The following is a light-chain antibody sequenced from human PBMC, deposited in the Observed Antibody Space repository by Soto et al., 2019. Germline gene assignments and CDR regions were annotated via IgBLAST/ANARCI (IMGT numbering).Light chain of an antibody. CDR3: MQTLQTPYT. V-gene: IGKV2-28*01. Sequence: DIVMTQSPLSLPVTPGEPASISCKSSQSLLHSDGDNYLEWYVQKAGQSPQLLISLVSHRASGVPDRLSGSGSGTDFTLKISKVEADDVGVYYCMQTLQTPYTFGQGTQVEIK. J-gene: IGKJ1*01. CDR1: QSLLHSDGDNY. CDR2: LVS.